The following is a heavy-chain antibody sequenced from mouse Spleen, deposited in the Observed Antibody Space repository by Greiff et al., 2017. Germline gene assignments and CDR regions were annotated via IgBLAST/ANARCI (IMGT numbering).Heavy chain of an antibody. CDR2: MYPGSGNT. Sequence: VQLQQSGAELVRPGASVKLSCKASGYTFTDYYINWVKQRPGQGLEWIARMYPGSGNTYYNEKFKGKATLTAEKSSSTAYMQLSSLTSEDSAVYFCARGGYDGFDYWGQGTTLTVSS. CDR1: GYTFTDYY. CDR3: ARGGYDGFDY. J-gene: IGHJ2*01. D-gene: IGHD2-2*01. V-gene: IGHV1-76*01.